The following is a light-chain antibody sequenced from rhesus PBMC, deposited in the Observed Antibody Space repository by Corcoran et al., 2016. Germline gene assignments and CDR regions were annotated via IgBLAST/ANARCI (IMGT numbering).Light chain of an antibody. CDR1: QSLVHSDGKPY. CDR2: PVS. V-gene: IGKV2S8*01. Sequence: DVVMTQSPLSLPVTPGQPASISCRSSQSLVHSDGKPYLNWLQPKPGQPPRRLIYPVSNRDSGVPDRFSGSGAGTDFTLKISRGEAEDVGVYYCGQGTNVPYSFGKGTKVEIK. CDR3: GQGTNVPYS. J-gene: IGKJ2*01.